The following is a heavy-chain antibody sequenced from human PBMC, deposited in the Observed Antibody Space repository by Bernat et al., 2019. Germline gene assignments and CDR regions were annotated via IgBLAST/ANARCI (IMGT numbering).Heavy chain of an antibody. V-gene: IGHV4-31*01. CDR1: GDSITSGVYH. D-gene: IGHD3-10*01. J-gene: IGHJ4*02. Sequence: HVQLQESGPGLVEPSQTLSLTCTVSGDSITSGVYHWSWIRQRPGEGLEWIGYMYYSGSAYYNPALRSVVTILVDTSKNQFSLMLSSLPAADTAVYYCAGYYGSGGYPFDYWGRGTLVTVSS. CDR3: AGYYGSGGYPFDY. CDR2: MYYSGSA.